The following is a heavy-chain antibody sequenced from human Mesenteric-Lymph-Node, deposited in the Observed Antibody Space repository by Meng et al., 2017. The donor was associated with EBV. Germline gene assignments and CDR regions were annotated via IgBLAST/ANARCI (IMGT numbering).Heavy chain of an antibody. D-gene: IGHD3-3*01. J-gene: IGHJ4*02. CDR2: IYPKSGIN. CDR3: ARDISGYYHLQG. V-gene: IGHV1-2*06. Sequence: QWDLVPSEAEVKQRGASVKVACKGSGSTFSTYYIHWVRQVPGQGLEWMGRIYPKSGINHNALKFQGRITMTRDTSISTAYMELSGLRSDDTAVYFCARDISGYYHLQGWGQGTLVTVSS. CDR1: GSTFSTYY.